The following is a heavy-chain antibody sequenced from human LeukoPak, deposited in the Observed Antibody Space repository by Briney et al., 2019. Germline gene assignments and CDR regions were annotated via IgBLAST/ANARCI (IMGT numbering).Heavy chain of an antibody. CDR1: GGSISSYY. D-gene: IGHD4-17*01. CDR3: ARSDGDYIQYFDY. CDR2: IYYSGST. Sequence: SETLSLTCTVSGGSISSYYWSWIRQPPGKGLEWIGYIYYSGSTNYNPSLKSRVTISVDTSKNQFSLKLSSVTAADTALYYCARSDGDYIQYFDYWGQGTLVTVSS. V-gene: IGHV4-59*01. J-gene: IGHJ4*02.